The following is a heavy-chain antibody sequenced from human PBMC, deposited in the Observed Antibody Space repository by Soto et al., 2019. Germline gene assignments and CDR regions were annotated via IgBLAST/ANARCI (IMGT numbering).Heavy chain of an antibody. V-gene: IGHV4-34*01. CDR3: ARHFEYSSTNYYYYGMDV. CDR1: GGSFSGYY. CDR2: INHSGST. Sequence: SETLSLTCAVYGGSFSGYYWSWIRQPPVKVLEWIGEINHSGSTNYNPSLKSRVTISVDTSKNQFSLKLSSVTSADTAVYYCARHFEYSSTNYYYYGMDVWGQGTTVTVSS. J-gene: IGHJ6*02. D-gene: IGHD6-6*01.